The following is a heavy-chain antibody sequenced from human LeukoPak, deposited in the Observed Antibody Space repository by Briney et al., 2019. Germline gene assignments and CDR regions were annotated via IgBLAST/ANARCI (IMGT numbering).Heavy chain of an antibody. V-gene: IGHV3-33*01. CDR2: ICDDGSNK. CDR1: GFTFSSYG. Sequence: GGSLRLSCAASGFTFSSYGMHWVRQAPGKGLEWVAGICDDGSNKYYADSVKGRFTISRDNSKNTLYLQMNSLRAEDTAVYYCARDHSSGWYSDYFDYWGQGTLVTVSS. D-gene: IGHD6-19*01. J-gene: IGHJ4*02. CDR3: ARDHSSGWYSDYFDY.